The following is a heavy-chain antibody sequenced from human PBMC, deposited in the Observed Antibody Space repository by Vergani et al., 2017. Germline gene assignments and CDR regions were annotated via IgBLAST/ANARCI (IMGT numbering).Heavy chain of an antibody. J-gene: IGHJ4*02. CDR2: IYNSGGA. D-gene: IGHD3-9*01. V-gene: IGHV4-39*01. Sequence: QLHLQESGPGLVKPSETLSLTCTVSGGSITSSSYYWGWIRQPPGKGLEWIGNIYNSGGAYYNPSLKGQVTISVDTSKNQFSLEVTSVTAADTAIYFCARTESLSLRYFHWDLWGQGTLVTVSS. CDR1: GGSITSSSYY. CDR3: ARTESLSLRYFHWDL.